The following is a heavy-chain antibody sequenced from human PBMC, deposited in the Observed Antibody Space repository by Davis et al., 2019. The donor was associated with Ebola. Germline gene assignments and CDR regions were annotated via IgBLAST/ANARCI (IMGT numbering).Heavy chain of an antibody. J-gene: IGHJ4*02. V-gene: IGHV3-21*04. CDR1: GFTFSSYS. D-gene: IGHD2-15*01. CDR2: ISSSSSYI. Sequence: GGSLRLSCAASGFTFSSYSMNWVRQAPGKGLEWVSSISSSSSYIYYADSVKGRFTISRDNSKNTLYLQMNSLRADDTAVYYCAKDRGGYCTGVSCFIDYWGQGTLVTVSP. CDR3: AKDRGGYCTGVSCFIDY.